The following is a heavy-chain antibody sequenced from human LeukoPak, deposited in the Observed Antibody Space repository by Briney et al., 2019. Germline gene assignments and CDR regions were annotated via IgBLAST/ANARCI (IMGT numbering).Heavy chain of an antibody. J-gene: IGHJ4*02. CDR2: INSDGSTT. D-gene: IGHD5-18*01. CDR3: ARGDTAMVYYFDY. Sequence: GGSLILSCAGSGFTFSSFWMHWVRQAPGKGLVWVSHINSDGSTTSYGDSVKGRFTISRDNAKNTLYLQMNSLRAEDTAVYYCARGDTAMVYYFDYWGQGTLVTVSS. V-gene: IGHV3-74*01. CDR1: GFTFSSFW.